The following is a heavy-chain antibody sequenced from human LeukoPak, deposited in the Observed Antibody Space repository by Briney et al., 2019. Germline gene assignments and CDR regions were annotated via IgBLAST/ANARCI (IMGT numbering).Heavy chain of an antibody. Sequence: GSSVKVSCKASGGTFSSYAISWVRQAPGQGLEWTGGIIPIFGTANYAQKFQGRVTITRNTSISTAYMELSSLRSEDTAVYYCARGTLGAMVHFDYWGQGTLVTVSS. J-gene: IGHJ4*02. CDR1: GGTFSSYA. CDR2: IIPIFGTA. CDR3: ARGTLGAMVHFDY. D-gene: IGHD5-18*01. V-gene: IGHV1-69*05.